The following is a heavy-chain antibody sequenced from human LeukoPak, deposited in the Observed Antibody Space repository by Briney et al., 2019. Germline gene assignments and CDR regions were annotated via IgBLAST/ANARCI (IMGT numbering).Heavy chain of an antibody. CDR3: ARDEILVYSSSWDPHYYYYMDV. CDR1: GYTFTSYG. CDR2: ISAYNGNT. D-gene: IGHD6-13*01. Sequence: ASVKVSCKASGYTFTSYGISWVRQAPGQGLEWMGWISAYNGNTNYAQKLQGRVTMTTDTSTSTAYMELRSLRSDDTAVYYCARDEILVYSSSWDPHYYYYMDVWGKGTTVTVSS. J-gene: IGHJ6*03. V-gene: IGHV1-18*01.